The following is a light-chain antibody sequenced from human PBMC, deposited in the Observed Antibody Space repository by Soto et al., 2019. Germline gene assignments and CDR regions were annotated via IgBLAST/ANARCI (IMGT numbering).Light chain of an antibody. Sequence: EIVLTQTPLLSPVTLGQPASISCRSSRSLVASDGNAYLTWLHQRPGQPPRPLIYKVSQRLPGVPDRVSGSGAGTDFTLHISRVEAEDVGTYFCMQATQLRTFGQGTRLEIK. J-gene: IGKJ5*01. V-gene: IGKV2-24*01. CDR1: RSLVASDGNAY. CDR3: MQATQLRT. CDR2: KVS.